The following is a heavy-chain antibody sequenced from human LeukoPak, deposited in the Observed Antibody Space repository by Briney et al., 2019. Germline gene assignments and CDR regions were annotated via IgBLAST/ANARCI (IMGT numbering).Heavy chain of an antibody. CDR2: IIPILGIA. CDR3: ARFYGGNSGDWFDP. V-gene: IGHV1-69*04. Sequence: GASVKVSCKASGGTFISYAISWVRQAPGQGLEWMGRIIPILGIANYAQKFQGRVTITADKSTSTAYMELSSLRSEDTAVYYCARFYGGNSGDWFDPWGQGTLVTVSS. D-gene: IGHD4-23*01. CDR1: GGTFISYA. J-gene: IGHJ5*02.